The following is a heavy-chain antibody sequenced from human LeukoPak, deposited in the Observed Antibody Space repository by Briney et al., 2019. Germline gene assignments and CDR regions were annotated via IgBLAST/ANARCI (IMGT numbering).Heavy chain of an antibody. V-gene: IGHV4-39*07. CDR1: GGSISSSSYY. CDR2: IYYSGST. D-gene: IGHD1/OR15-1a*01. Sequence: SETLSLTCTVSGGSISSSSYYWGWIRQPPGKGLEWIGSIYYSGSTYYNPSLKSRVTISVDTSKNQFSLKLSSVTAADTAVYYCARDINWDRGSDAFDIWGQGTMVTVSS. CDR3: ARDINWDRGSDAFDI. J-gene: IGHJ3*02.